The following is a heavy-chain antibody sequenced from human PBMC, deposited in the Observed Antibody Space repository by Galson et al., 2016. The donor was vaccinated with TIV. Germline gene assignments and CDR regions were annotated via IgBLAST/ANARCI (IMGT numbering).Heavy chain of an antibody. D-gene: IGHD2-15*01. CDR1: GFTFDEYA. CDR3: VKANVYLGLVVADGAFDV. V-gene: IGHV3-9*01. Sequence: SLRLSCAASGFTFDEYAIHWVRQAPGKGLEGVSGISWNSATIGYADSVKGRFTITRDNAKKSLYLQMNSLRPEDTAFYYCVKANVYLGLVVADGAFDVWGQGTKVTVSS. CDR2: ISWNSATI. J-gene: IGHJ3*01.